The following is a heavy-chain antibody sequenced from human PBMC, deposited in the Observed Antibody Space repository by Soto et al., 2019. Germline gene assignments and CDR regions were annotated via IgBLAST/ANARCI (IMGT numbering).Heavy chain of an antibody. V-gene: IGHV5-51*01. Sequence: PGESLKISCKGSGTSFTSYWIGWVRQMPGKGLEWMGIIYLGDTETRYSPSSQGQVTISADKPISTAYLQWSSLKASDTAMYYCARRNYGDYAFDFWGQGTLVTVSS. D-gene: IGHD4-17*01. CDR3: ARRNYGDYAFDF. CDR2: IYLGDTET. J-gene: IGHJ4*02. CDR1: GTSFTSYW.